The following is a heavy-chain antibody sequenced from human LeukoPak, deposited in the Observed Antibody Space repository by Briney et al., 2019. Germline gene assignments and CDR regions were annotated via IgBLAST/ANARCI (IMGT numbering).Heavy chain of an antibody. D-gene: IGHD3-9*01. CDR2: FYYSGST. V-gene: IGHV4-39*01. Sequence: SETLSLTCTFSGDSIIRSTYYWGWIRQPPGKGLEWIGSFYYSGSTYYNPSLKSRVTISVDTSKNQFSLQLSSVTAADTAVYYCARHIFAIDYWGQGTLVTVSS. CDR1: GDSIIRSTYY. J-gene: IGHJ4*02. CDR3: ARHIFAIDY.